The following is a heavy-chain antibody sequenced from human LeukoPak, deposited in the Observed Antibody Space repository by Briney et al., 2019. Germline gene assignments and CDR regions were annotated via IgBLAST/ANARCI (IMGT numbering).Heavy chain of an antibody. CDR1: GFTFSSYA. D-gene: IGHD6-19*01. Sequence: PGRSLRLSCAASGFTFSSYAMHWVRQAPGKGLEWVAVISYDGSNKYYADSVKGRFTISRDNSKNTLYLQMNSLRAEDTAVYYCAREGYSSGWYLFDYWGQGTLVTVSS. CDR3: AREGYSSGWYLFDY. CDR2: ISYDGSNK. J-gene: IGHJ4*02. V-gene: IGHV3-30-3*01.